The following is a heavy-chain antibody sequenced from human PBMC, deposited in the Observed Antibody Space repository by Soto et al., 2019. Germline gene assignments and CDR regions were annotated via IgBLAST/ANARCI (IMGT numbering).Heavy chain of an antibody. CDR1: GYTFISHS. V-gene: IGHV1-18*01. CDR3: ARGAFCGGAPGCRDMDV. J-gene: IGHJ6*02. D-gene: IGHD2-21*01. CDR2: ISAYNGNT. Sequence: EASVKVSCKSSGYTFISHSFTWVRQAPGQGLEWMGRISAYNGNTNYAQKFQGRVTMTTDTSTSTAYMELRSLRSDDTAVYYCARGAFCGGAPGCRDMDVWG.